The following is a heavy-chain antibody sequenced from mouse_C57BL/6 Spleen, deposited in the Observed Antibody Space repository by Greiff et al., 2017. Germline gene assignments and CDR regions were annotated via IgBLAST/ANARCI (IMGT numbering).Heavy chain of an antibody. V-gene: IGHV1-18*01. J-gene: IGHJ1*03. CDR1: GYTFTDYN. CDR3: TREGGCDGDPYWDFDG. D-gene: IGHD2-13*01. CDR2: INPNNGGA. Sequence: VQLQQSGPELVKPGASVKIPCKASGYTFTDYNMDWVKQSHGKSLEWIVDINPNNGGAIYNQKFKGKATLTVAKSSSTAYMELRSLTSEVTADYYGTREGGCDGDPYWDFDGWGTGTTVTVSS.